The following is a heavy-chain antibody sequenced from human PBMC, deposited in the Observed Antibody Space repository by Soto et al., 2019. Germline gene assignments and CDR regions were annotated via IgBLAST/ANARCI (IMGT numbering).Heavy chain of an antibody. CDR1: GGSISSSSYY. CDR3: ASPDLNYYGSGSYFY. CDR2: IYYSGST. Sequence: QLQLQESGPGLVKPSETLSLTCTVSGGSISSSSYYWGWIRQPPGKGLEWIGSIYYSGSTYYNPSLKSRVTISVDTSKNQFSLKLSSVTAADTAVYYCASPDLNYYGSGSYFYWGQGTLVTVSS. D-gene: IGHD3-10*01. V-gene: IGHV4-39*01. J-gene: IGHJ4*02.